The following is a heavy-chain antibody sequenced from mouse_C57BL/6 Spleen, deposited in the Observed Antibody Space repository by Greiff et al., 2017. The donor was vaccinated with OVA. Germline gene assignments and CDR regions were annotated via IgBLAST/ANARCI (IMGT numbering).Heavy chain of an antibody. CDR2: ISYDGSN. D-gene: IGHD1-1*01. CDR3: ARDLYYYGSSDWYFDV. CDR1: GYSITSGYY. J-gene: IGHJ1*03. Sequence: ESGPGLVKPSQSLSLTCSVTGYSITSGYYWNWIRQFPGNKLEWMGYISYDGSNNYNPSLKNRISITRDTSKNQFFLKLNSVTTEDTATYYCARDLYYYGSSDWYFDVWGTGTTVTVSS. V-gene: IGHV3-6*01.